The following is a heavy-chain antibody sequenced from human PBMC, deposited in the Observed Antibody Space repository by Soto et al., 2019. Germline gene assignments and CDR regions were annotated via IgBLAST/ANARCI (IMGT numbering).Heavy chain of an antibody. V-gene: IGHV3-66*04. Sequence: EVQLVESGGGLVQPGGSLRLSCAASGFTVSSNYMSWVRQAPGKGLEWVSVIYSGGSTYYADSVKGRFTISRDNSKNTLFLKKNGLRAEETAVFICGRRFQYVFWTGPPPGWFAPGGRETLVTVS. CDR1: GFTVSSNY. CDR2: IYSGGST. D-gene: IGHD3-3*01. CDR3: GRRFQYVFWTGPPPGWFAP. J-gene: IGHJ5*02.